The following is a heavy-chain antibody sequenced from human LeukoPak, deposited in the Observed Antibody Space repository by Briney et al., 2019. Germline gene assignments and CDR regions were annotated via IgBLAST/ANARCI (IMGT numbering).Heavy chain of an antibody. Sequence: NPSETLSLTCTVSGGSIISSDYYWGWVRQPPGKGLEWIGTISYSGNTDYNPSLRSRVTISVDTSNNQFSLRLGSVTAADTAVYHCARHCCSGPAKRVFDIWGQGTMDTVSS. CDR3: ARHCCSGPAKRVFDI. D-gene: IGHD2-15*01. CDR2: ISYSGNT. J-gene: IGHJ3*02. CDR1: GGSIISSDYY. V-gene: IGHV4-39*01.